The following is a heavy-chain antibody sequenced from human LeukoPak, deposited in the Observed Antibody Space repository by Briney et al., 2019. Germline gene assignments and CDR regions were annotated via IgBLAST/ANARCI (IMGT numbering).Heavy chain of an antibody. CDR1: GGTFSSYT. CDR2: IIPILGIA. Sequence: SVKVSCKASGGTFSSYTISWVRQAPGQGLEWMGRIIPILGIANYAQKFQGRVTITADRSTSTAYMELSSLRSEDTAVYYCAGHHEMADAFDIWGQGTMVTVSS. J-gene: IGHJ3*02. V-gene: IGHV1-69*02. D-gene: IGHD5-24*01. CDR3: AGHHEMADAFDI.